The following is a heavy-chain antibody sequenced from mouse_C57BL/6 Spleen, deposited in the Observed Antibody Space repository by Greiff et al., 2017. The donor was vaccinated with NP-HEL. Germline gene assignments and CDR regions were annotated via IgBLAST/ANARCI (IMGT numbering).Heavy chain of an antibody. D-gene: IGHD2-4*01. CDR2: IDPNSGGT. V-gene: IGHV1-72*01. Sequence: VQLQQPGAELVKPGASVKLSCKASGYTFTSYWMHWVKQRPGRGLERIGRIDPNSGGTKYNEKFKSKATLTVDKPSSPAYMQLSSLTSEDSAVYYCARVDYGYAMDYWGQGTSVTVSS. J-gene: IGHJ4*01. CDR3: ARVDYGYAMDY. CDR1: GYTFTSYW.